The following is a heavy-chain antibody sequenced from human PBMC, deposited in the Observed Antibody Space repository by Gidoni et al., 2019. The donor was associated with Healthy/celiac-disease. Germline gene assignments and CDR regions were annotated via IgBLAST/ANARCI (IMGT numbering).Heavy chain of an antibody. Sequence: EVQLVQSGAEVKKLGESLRISCKGSGYSFTSYWISWVRQMPGKGLEWMGRIDPSDSYTNYSPSFQGHVTISADKSISTAYLQWSSLKASDTAMYYCARLPPFYGSGSYSLFDPWGQGTLVTVSS. D-gene: IGHD3-10*01. V-gene: IGHV5-10-1*03. CDR2: IDPSDSYT. CDR3: ARLPPFYGSGSYSLFDP. J-gene: IGHJ5*02. CDR1: GYSFTSYW.